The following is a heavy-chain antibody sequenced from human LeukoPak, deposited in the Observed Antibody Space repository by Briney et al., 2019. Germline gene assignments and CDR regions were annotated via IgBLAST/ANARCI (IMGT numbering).Heavy chain of an antibody. D-gene: IGHD6-13*01. Sequence: GRYLRLYCAASGFTFSSYAMHWVRQAPGKGLEWVAVISYDGSNKYYADSVKGRFTISRDNSKNTLYLQMNSLRAEDTAVYYCARDHGVGSSWYLDYWGQGTLVTVSS. J-gene: IGHJ4*02. CDR3: ARDHGVGSSWYLDY. CDR2: ISYDGSNK. V-gene: IGHV3-30-3*01. CDR1: GFTFSSYA.